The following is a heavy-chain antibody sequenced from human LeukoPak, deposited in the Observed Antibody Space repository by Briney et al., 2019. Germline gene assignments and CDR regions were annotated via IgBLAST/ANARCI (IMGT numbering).Heavy chain of an antibody. D-gene: IGHD6-13*01. CDR1: GFTFSSYA. Sequence: GGSLRLSCAASGFTFSSYAMSWVRQAPGKGLEWVSAISGSGGSTYYADSVKGRFTISRDNSKNTLYLQMNSLRAEDTAVYYCAKVSRPYSSSWYGYFDYWGQGTLVTVSS. CDR2: ISGSGGST. V-gene: IGHV3-23*01. J-gene: IGHJ4*02. CDR3: AKVSRPYSSSWYGYFDY.